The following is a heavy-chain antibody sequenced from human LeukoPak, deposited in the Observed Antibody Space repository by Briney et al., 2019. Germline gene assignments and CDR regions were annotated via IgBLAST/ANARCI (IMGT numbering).Heavy chain of an antibody. D-gene: IGHD4-23*01. Sequence: ASVKVSCTASGGTFSSHAINWVRQAPGQGLEWMGGIIPIFGRTNFAQKFQGRVTMTTDTSTSTAYMELRSLRSDDTAVYYCASWIEYGGSQWGQGTLVTVSS. J-gene: IGHJ4*02. CDR2: IIPIFGRT. CDR1: GGTFSSHA. CDR3: ASWIEYGGSQ. V-gene: IGHV1-69*05.